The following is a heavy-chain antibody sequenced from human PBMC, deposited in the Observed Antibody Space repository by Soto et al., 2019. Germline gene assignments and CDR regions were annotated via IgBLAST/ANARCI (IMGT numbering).Heavy chain of an antibody. V-gene: IGHV3-23*01. CDR2: ISGSGGSI. J-gene: IGHJ6*02. D-gene: IGHD2-21*02. CDR1: GFIFSSCA. Sequence: EVQLLDSGGGLVQPGGALRLSCSASGFIFSSCAMNWVRQPPGKGLEWVSAISGSGGSIYYGDSAKGRFTISRDNSKTTLCLELDRLGAEDTAVYYCAKGGGDSLRYCIDVWGQGTTVTVSS. CDR3: AKGGGDSLRYCIDV.